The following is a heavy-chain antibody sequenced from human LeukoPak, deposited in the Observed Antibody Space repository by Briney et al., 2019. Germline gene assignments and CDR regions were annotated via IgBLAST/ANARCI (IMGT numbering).Heavy chain of an antibody. CDR2: ISYDGSNK. V-gene: IGHV3-30*03. D-gene: IGHD6-19*01. J-gene: IGHJ4*02. CDR3: ARDREIYSSGFGY. CDR1: GFTFSSNW. Sequence: GGSLRLSCAASGFTFSSNWMHWVRQVPGKGLEWVAVISYDGSNKYYADSVKGRFTISRDNSKNTLYLQMNSLRAEDTAVYYCARDREIYSSGFGYWGQGTLVTVSS.